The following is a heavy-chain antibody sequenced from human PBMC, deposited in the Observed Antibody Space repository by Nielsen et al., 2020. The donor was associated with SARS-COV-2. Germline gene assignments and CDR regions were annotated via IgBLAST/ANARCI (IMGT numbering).Heavy chain of an antibody. CDR1: GFTFSSYA. D-gene: IGHD6-13*01. J-gene: IGHJ6*02. V-gene: IGHV3-30*04. Sequence: GESLKISCAASGFTFSSYAMHWVRQAPGKGLEWVAVISYDGSNKYYADSVKGRFTISRDNSKNTLYLQMNSLRAEDTAVYYCARVFRPRYSSSWYEGWYYYYGMDVWGQGTTVTVSS. CDR2: ISYDGSNK. CDR3: ARVFRPRYSSSWYEGWYYYYGMDV.